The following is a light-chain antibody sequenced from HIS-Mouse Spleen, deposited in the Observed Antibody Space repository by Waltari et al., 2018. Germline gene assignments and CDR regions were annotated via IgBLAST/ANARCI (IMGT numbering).Light chain of an antibody. CDR1: SSDVGGYTY. CDR2: DVS. Sequence: QSALTQPRSVSGSPGQSVTIPCTGTSSDVGGYTYVSWYQQHPGKAPKLMIYDVSKRPSGVPDRFSGSKSGNTASLTISGLQAEDEADYYCCSYAGSYTFEVVFGGGTKLTVL. V-gene: IGLV2-11*01. J-gene: IGLJ2*01. CDR3: CSYAGSYTFEVV.